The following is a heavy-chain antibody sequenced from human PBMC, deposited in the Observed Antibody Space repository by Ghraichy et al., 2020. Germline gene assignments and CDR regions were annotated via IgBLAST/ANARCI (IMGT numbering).Heavy chain of an antibody. CDR3: ARGDPLVRAFDY. CDR2: IYYSGST. CDR1: GGSISSYY. D-gene: IGHD3-10*01. Sequence: SETLSLTCTVSGGSISSYYWSWIRQPPGKGLEWIGYIYYSGSTNYNPSLKSRVTISVDTSKNQFSLKLSSVTAADTAVYYCARGDPLVRAFDYWGQGTLVTVSS. V-gene: IGHV4-59*01. J-gene: IGHJ4*02.